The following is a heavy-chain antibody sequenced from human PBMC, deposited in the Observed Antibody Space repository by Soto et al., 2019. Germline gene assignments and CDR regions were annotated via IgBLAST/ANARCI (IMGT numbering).Heavy chain of an antibody. D-gene: IGHD2-21*01. CDR3: AHSPGIVSPEAHGGFDI. CDR1: GFSVGGSGVG. CDR2: IYWDDDK. Sequence: QITLKESGHTLVKPTQTLTLTCTFSGFSVGGSGVGVGCIRQPPGKALAWLGVIYWDDDKRYSSSRRNRITLTKDSSRNHVVLTLTNMVPEDAGTYYCAHSPGIVSPEAHGGFDIWGQGTMVTVS. J-gene: IGHJ3*02. V-gene: IGHV2-5*02.